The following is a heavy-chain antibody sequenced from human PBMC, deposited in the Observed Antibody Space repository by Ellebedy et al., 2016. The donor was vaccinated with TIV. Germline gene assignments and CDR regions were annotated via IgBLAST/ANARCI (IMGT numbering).Heavy chain of an antibody. D-gene: IGHD3-22*01. J-gene: IGHJ4*02. V-gene: IGHV4-39*01. CDR1: GASISSYY. CDR2: IYFSGST. CDR3: ARHASYYDSSGYSGYYFDY. Sequence: MPSETLSLTCTVSGASISSYYWSWIRQPPGKGLEWIGSIYFSGSTYYNPSLKSRVPTSVDTSKNQFSLKLSSVTAADTAVYYCARHASYYDSSGYSGYYFDYWGQGTLVTVSS.